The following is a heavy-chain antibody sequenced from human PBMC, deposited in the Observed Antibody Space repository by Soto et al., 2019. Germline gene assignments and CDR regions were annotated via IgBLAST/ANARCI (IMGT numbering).Heavy chain of an antibody. V-gene: IGHV4-30-4*01. CDR2: IYYSGST. CDR3: ARRETPDARFDY. CDR1: GGSISSGDYY. J-gene: IGHJ4*02. Sequence: SETLSLTCTVSGGSISSGDYYWSWIRQPPGKGLEWIGYIYYSGSTYYNRSLKSRVTISVDTSKNQFSLKLSSVTAADTAVYYCARRETPDARFDYWGQGTLVTVSS.